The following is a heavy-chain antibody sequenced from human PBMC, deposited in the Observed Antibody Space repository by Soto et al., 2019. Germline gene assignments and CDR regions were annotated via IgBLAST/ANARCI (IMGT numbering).Heavy chain of an antibody. J-gene: IGHJ4*02. CDR3: ARWGIAAGDY. CDR1: GFTFSSYG. V-gene: IGHV3-33*01. D-gene: IGHD6-13*01. Sequence: QVQLVESGGGVVQPGRSLRLSCAASGFTFSSYGMHWVRQAPGKGLEWVAVIWYDGSNKYYADSVKGRFTISRDNSKNTLYLQMNSLRAEDTAGYYWARWGIAAGDYWGQGTLVTVSS. CDR2: IWYDGSNK.